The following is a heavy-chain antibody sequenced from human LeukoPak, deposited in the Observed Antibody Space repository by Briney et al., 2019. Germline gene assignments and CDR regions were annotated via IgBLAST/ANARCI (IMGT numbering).Heavy chain of an antibody. V-gene: IGHV3-33*01. CDR3: GRAMEVYQLLPDY. D-gene: IGHD2-2*01. Sequence: GGSLRLSCAASGFTFSSYGMHWVRQAPGKGLEWVAVIWYDGSDKYYADSVKGRFTISRDNSNNTLHLQMNSLRAEDTAVYYCGRAMEVYQLLPDYWGQGALVTVSS. CDR1: GFTFSSYG. J-gene: IGHJ4*02. CDR2: IWYDGSDK.